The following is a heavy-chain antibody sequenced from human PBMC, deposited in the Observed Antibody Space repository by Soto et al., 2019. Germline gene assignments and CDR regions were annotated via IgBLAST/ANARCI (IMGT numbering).Heavy chain of an antibody. J-gene: IGHJ4*02. Sequence: QVQLQQWGAGLLKPSETLSLTCAVYGGSFSGYYWSWIRQPPGKGLEWIGEINHSGSTNYNPSLKRRVTISVDTSKNQFSLKLSSVTAADTAVYYCARGWDSSLPVDYWGQGTLVTVSS. V-gene: IGHV4-34*01. CDR2: INHSGST. CDR1: GGSFSGYY. CDR3: ARGWDSSLPVDY. D-gene: IGHD3-22*01.